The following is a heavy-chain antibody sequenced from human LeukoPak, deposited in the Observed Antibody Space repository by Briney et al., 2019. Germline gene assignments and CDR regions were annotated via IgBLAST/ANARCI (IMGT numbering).Heavy chain of an antibody. Sequence: GGSLRLSCAASGFILSDYNMHWVRQAPGEGLEWVAVISYDGSNKYYADSVKGRFTISRDNSKNTLYLQMNSLRDEDTAVYYCARDQTGFCSGSSCLGSTFDYWGQGTLVTVSS. J-gene: IGHJ4*02. CDR3: ARDQTGFCSGSSCLGSTFDY. CDR1: GFILSDYN. CDR2: ISYDGSNK. V-gene: IGHV3-30*04. D-gene: IGHD2-15*01.